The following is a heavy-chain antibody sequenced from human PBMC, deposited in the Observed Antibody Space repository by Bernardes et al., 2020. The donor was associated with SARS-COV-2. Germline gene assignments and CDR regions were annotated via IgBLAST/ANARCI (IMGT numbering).Heavy chain of an antibody. J-gene: IGHJ3*01. D-gene: IGHD3-10*01. CDR1: GFTFSSYA. CDR3: ARLGGSGSYDGFDL. Sequence: GGSLRLSCAASGFTFSSYAMSWVRQAPGKGLEWVSTISGSGDATYYADSVKGRFTISRDNSKNTLYLQMNSLKASDTAMYYCARLGGSGSYDGFDLWGQGTLVTVSS. CDR2: ISGSGDAT. V-gene: IGHV3-23*01.